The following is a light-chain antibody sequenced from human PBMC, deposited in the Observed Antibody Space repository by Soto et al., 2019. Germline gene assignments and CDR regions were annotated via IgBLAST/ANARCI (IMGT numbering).Light chain of an antibody. CDR3: QQYVSSSSIP. J-gene: IGKJ5*01. CDR1: QSVSSSY. V-gene: IGKV3-20*01. CDR2: GAS. Sequence: EIVLTQSPGTLSLSPGERATLSCRASQSVSSSYLAWYQQKPGQAPRLLIYGASSRATGIPDRFSGSGSGTDFTLTISRLEPEDFAVYYCQQYVSSSSIPFGQGTRPEIK.